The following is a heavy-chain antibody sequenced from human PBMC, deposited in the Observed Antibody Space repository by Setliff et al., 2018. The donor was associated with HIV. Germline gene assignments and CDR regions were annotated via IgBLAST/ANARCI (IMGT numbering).Heavy chain of an antibody. CDR1: GVSISSGSYY. CDR2: VFYTGFA. CDR3: ARQVSIPGVAITPVDY. Sequence: SETLSLTCSVSGVSISSGSYYWSWIRQPPGKGLEWMGYVFYTGFAAYNPSLKRRLTISVDTSKSQFSLRLTSVTAADTAIYYCARQVSIPGVAITPVDYWGQGALVTVSS. J-gene: IGHJ4*02. D-gene: IGHD5-12*01. V-gene: IGHV4-61*01.